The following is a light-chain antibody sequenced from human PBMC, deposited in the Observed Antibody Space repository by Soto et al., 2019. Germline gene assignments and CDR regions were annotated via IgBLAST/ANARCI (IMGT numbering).Light chain of an antibody. V-gene: IGKV3-15*01. CDR2: DAS. J-gene: IGKJ2*01. CDR3: QQYNDWPPYT. CDR1: QSVSSK. Sequence: EIVLTQSPATVSVSPGERATLSFRASQSVSSKLAWYQQKPGQPPRLLIFDASARATGVPDRFSGRGSGTEFILTISRLQSEDFAVYYCQQYNDWPPYTFGQGTKVDIK.